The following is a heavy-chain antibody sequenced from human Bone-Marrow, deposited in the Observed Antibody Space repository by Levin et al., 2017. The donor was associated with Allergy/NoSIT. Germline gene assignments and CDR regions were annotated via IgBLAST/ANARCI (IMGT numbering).Heavy chain of an antibody. CDR1: GFTFSSYG. V-gene: IGHV3-33*01. CDR3: ARDNGRYCSGGSCPPEKRGNWFDP. J-gene: IGHJ5*02. CDR2: IWYDGSNK. Sequence: GGSLRLSCAASGFTFSSYGMHWVRQAPGKGLEWVAVIWYDGSNKYYADSVKGRFTISRDNSKNTLYLQMNSLRAEDTAVYYCARDNGRYCSGGSCPPEKRGNWFDPWGQGTLVTVSS. D-gene: IGHD2-15*01.